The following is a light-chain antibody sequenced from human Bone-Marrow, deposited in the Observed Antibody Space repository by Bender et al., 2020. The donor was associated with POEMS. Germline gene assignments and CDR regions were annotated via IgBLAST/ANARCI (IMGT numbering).Light chain of an antibody. CDR2: DVI. V-gene: IGLV2-14*03. CDR1: SGDIGASKF. Sequence: QPALTQPASVSGSPGQSITVSCTGTSGDIGASKFVSWYQQHPGKAPKLIIHDVISRPLGISSRFSASKSGNTASLTVSGLQAEDEATYYCCSFAGSDTWVFGVGTKVTVL. CDR3: CSFAGSDTWV. J-gene: IGLJ3*02.